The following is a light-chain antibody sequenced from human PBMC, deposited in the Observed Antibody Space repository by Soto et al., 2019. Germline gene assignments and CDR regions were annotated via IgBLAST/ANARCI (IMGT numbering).Light chain of an antibody. CDR3: QSYDSSLTGSV. CDR1: SGDVDSHY. V-gene: IGLV2-14*03. Sequence: SVLTQPASVSGSPGQSITISCTGTSGDVDSHYVAWYQQHPNKAPKVLIYEGNNRPSGVSDRFSGSKSGNTASLTITGLQADDEADYYCQSYDSSLTGSVFGTGTKVTVL. CDR2: EGN. J-gene: IGLJ1*01.